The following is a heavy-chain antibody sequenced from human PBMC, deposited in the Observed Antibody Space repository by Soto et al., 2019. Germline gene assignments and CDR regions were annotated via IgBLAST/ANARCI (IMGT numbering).Heavy chain of an antibody. V-gene: IGHV3-23*01. CDR3: AKLVGVVAATQIDY. Sequence: GGSLRVSCAASGFTFSSYAMSWVRQAPGKGLEWVSAISGSGGSTYYADSVKGRFTISRDNSKNTLYLQMNSLRAEDTAVYYCAKLVGVVAATQIDYWGQGTLVTVSS. J-gene: IGHJ4*02. CDR2: ISGSGGST. D-gene: IGHD2-15*01. CDR1: GFTFSSYA.